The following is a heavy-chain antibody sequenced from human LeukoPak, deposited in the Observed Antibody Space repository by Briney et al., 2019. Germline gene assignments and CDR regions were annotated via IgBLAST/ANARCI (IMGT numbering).Heavy chain of an antibody. CDR2: INPSGGST. Sequence: ASVKVSCKASGYTFTSYYMHWVRQAPGQGLEWMGIINPSGGSTSYAQKFQGRVTMTRDMSTSTVYMELSSLRSEDTAVYYCARCSNYDILTGAFDIWGQGTMVTVSS. CDR3: ARCSNYDILTGAFDI. D-gene: IGHD3-9*01. J-gene: IGHJ3*02. CDR1: GYTFTSYY. V-gene: IGHV1-46*01.